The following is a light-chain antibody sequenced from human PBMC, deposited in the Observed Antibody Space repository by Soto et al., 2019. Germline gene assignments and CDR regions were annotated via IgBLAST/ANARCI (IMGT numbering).Light chain of an antibody. J-gene: IGKJ1*01. Sequence: ETVMTQSPVTLSVSPGDTATLSCRASQRVSRHLAWYQQKPGQAPRLLIYAASTRATGIPVRFSVSGSETEFTLTIRSLKHEDSALYYCHQYNNWTWTFGQGTKVDIK. CDR2: AAS. V-gene: IGKV3-15*01. CDR3: HQYNNWTWT. CDR1: QRVSRH.